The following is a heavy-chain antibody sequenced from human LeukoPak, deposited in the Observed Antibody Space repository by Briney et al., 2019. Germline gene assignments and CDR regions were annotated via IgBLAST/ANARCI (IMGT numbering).Heavy chain of an antibody. CDR3: ARVSVGSSPALDY. CDR1: GYTLTELS. Sequence: ASVKVSCKVSGYTLTELSMHWVRQAPGKGLEWMGGFDPEDGETIYAQKFQGRVTMTRDTSTSTVYMELSSLRSEDTAVYYCARVSVGSSPALDYWGQGTLVTVSS. D-gene: IGHD6-6*01. V-gene: IGHV1-24*01. CDR2: FDPEDGET. J-gene: IGHJ4*02.